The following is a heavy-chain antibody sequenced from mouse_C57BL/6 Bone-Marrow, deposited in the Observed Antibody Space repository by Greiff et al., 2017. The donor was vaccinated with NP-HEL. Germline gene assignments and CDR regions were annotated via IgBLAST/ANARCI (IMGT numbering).Heavy chain of an antibody. D-gene: IGHD2-3*01. CDR2: IDPEDGET. CDR3: ARAIYDGYYLFAY. J-gene: IGHJ3*01. Sequence: EVHLVESGAELVKPRASVKLSCTASGFNIKDYYMHWVKQRTEQGLEWIGRIDPEDGETKYAPKFQGKATITADTSSNTAYLQLSSLTSEDTAVYYCARAIYDGYYLFAYWGQGTLVTVSA. CDR1: GFNIKDYY. V-gene: IGHV14-2*01.